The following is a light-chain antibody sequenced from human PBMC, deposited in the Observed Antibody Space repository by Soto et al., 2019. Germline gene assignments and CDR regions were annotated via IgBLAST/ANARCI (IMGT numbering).Light chain of an antibody. J-gene: IGKJ1*01. CDR2: KAS. Sequence: DIQITQSPASLSASLVDRVTITCRASQSISSWLAWYQQKPGKAPKLLIYKASSLESGVPSRFSGSGSGTEFTLTISSLQPDDFATYYCQQYNSYSPTFGQGSMVDI. CDR1: QSISSW. V-gene: IGKV1-5*03. CDR3: QQYNSYSPT.